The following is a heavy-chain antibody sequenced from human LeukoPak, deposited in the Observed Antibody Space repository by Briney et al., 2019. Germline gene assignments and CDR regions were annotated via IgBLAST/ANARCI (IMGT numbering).Heavy chain of an antibody. CDR3: ARAGYYDFWSGYYTRYAFDI. V-gene: IGHV3-74*01. CDR2: INSDGSST. Sequence: PGGSLRLSCAASGFTFSSYWMHWVRHAPGKGLVWVSRINSDGSSTSYADSVKGRFTISRDNAKNTLYLQMNSLRAEDTAVYYCARAGYYDFWSGYYTRYAFDIWGQGTMVTVSS. CDR1: GFTFSSYW. D-gene: IGHD3-3*01. J-gene: IGHJ3*02.